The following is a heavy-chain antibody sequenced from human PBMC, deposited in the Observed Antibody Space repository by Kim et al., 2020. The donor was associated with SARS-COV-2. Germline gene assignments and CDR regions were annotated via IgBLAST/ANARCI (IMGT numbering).Heavy chain of an antibody. J-gene: IGHJ3*02. CDR3: ARDRGYSNFEINAFDI. D-gene: IGHD4-4*01. V-gene: IGHV4-4*07. Sequence: SLKSRVTMSVDTSKNQLSLKMSSVTAADTAVYYCARDRGYSNFEINAFDIWGQGTMVTVSS.